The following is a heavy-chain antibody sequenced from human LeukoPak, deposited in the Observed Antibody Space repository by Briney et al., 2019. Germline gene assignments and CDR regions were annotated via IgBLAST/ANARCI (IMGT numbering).Heavy chain of an antibody. CDR3: ARVVAGARFDY. CDR1: GGSISSGSYY. J-gene: IGHJ4*02. V-gene: IGHV4-61*02. CDR2: IYTSGST. D-gene: IGHD6-19*01. Sequence: SQTLSLTCTVSGGSISSGSYYWSWIRQPAGKGLEWIGRIYTSGSTNYNPSLKSRVTISVDTSKNQFSLKLSSVTAADTAAYYCARVVAGARFDYWGQGTLVTVSS.